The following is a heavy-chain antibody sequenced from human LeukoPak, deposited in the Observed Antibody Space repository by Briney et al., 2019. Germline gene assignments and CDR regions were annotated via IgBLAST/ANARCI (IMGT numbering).Heavy chain of an antibody. CDR3: ARSQLVRFSAEDDAFDI. CDR2: IYHSGST. Sequence: SQTLSLTCTVSGGSISSGGYYWSWIWQPPGKGLEWIGYIYHSGSTYYNPSLKSRVTISVDRSKNQFSLKLSSVTAADTAVYYCARSQLVRFSAEDDAFDIWGQGTMVTVSS. CDR1: GGSISSGGYY. V-gene: IGHV4-30-2*01. D-gene: IGHD6-6*01. J-gene: IGHJ3*02.